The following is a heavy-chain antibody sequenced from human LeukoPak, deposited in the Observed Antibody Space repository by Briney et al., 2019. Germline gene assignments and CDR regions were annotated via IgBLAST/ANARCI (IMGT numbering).Heavy chain of an antibody. CDR1: GYSFTSYW. CDR2: IYPGDADT. CDR3: ARPEAVAGWGAFDI. D-gene: IGHD6-19*01. J-gene: IGHJ3*02. Sequence: GESLKISCKGSGYSFTSYWIGLVRQMPGEGLELMGIIYPGDADTRYSPSYQGQVTISADNSISTAYLQWSSLKASDTAMYYCARPEAVAGWGAFDIWGQGTMVTVSS. V-gene: IGHV5-51*01.